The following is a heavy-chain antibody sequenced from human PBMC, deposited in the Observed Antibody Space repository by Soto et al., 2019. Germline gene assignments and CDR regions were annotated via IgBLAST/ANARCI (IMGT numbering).Heavy chain of an antibody. CDR3: AGPASVTIFGVVSSKRDYYYGMDV. J-gene: IGHJ6*02. V-gene: IGHV3-30-3*01. D-gene: IGHD3-3*01. CDR1: GFTFSSYA. Sequence: QVQLVESGGGVVQPGRSLRLSCAASGFTFSSYAMHWVRQAPGKGLEWVAVISYDGSNKYYADSVKGRFTISRDNSKNTLYLQMNSLRAEDTAVYYCAGPASVTIFGVVSSKRDYYYGMDVWGQGTTVTVSS. CDR2: ISYDGSNK.